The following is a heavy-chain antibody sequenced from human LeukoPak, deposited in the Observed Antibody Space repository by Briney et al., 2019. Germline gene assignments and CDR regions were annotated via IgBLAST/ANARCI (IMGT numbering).Heavy chain of an antibody. D-gene: IGHD3-10*01. CDR3: AKDRYYYGSGPSSWSWFDP. J-gene: IGHJ5*02. V-gene: IGHV3-23*01. CDR2: ISGSGGST. Sequence: GGPLRLSCAASGFTFSSYAMTWVRQAPGKGLEWVSAISGSGGSTYYADSVEGRFTISRDNSKNTLYLQMNSLRADDTAVYYCAKDRYYYGSGPSSWSWFDPWGQGTLGTVSS. CDR1: GFTFSSYA.